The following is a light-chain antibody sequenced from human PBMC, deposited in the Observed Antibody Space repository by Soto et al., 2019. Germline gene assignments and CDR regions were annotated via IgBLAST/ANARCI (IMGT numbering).Light chain of an antibody. J-gene: IGKJ4*01. Sequence: EVVMTQSPATLSLSPGERATLSCRASQSVSSYLAWYQRNPGQAPRLLIYDASNRAPGIPARFSGSGSGTDFTPTISILEPEAFSVYYCQQRYNWPRVTFGGGTKVEIK. V-gene: IGKV3-11*01. CDR3: QQRYNWPRVT. CDR2: DAS. CDR1: QSVSSY.